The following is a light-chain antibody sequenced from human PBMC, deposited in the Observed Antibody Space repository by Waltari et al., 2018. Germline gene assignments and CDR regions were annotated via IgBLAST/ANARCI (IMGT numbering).Light chain of an antibody. Sequence: QLVLTQSPSASASLGASVKLTCTLRSGHSTNAIAWLQKRPVRGPRYLMKVNSDGSHNKGDEIPDRFSGSSSGAEHYLTLSSLQSEDEADYYCQTGGHGTWVFGGGTKLPVL. CDR3: QTGGHGTWV. V-gene: IGLV4-69*01. CDR1: SGHSTNA. CDR2: VNSDGSH. J-gene: IGLJ3*02.